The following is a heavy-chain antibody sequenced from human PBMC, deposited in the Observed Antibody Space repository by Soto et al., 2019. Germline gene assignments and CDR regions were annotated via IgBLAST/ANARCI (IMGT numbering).Heavy chain of an antibody. V-gene: IGHV3-53*01. D-gene: IGHD4-17*01. CDR1: GFTVSSNY. J-gene: IGHJ4*02. CDR2: IYSGGST. Sequence: GGSLRLSCAASGFTVSSNYMSWVRQAPGKGLEWVSIIYSGGSTYYADSVKGRFTISRDTSKNTLYLQINSLRAEDTAVYYCARAGGTTVTGLWHFDSWGQGTLVTVSS. CDR3: ARAGGTTVTGLWHFDS.